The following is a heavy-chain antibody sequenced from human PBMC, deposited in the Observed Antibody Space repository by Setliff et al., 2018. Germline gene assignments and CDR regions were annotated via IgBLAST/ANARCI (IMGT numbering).Heavy chain of an antibody. CDR2: IIPIFGTA. J-gene: IGHJ6*03. CDR3: ARDPPHDFWSGYYGRGGYYYYMDV. CDR1: GGTFSSYD. D-gene: IGHD3-3*01. V-gene: IGHV1-69*06. Sequence: ASVKVSCKASGGTFSSYDISWVRQAPGQGLEWMGRIIPIFGTANYAQKFQGRVTITADKSTSTAYMELSRLRSEDTAVYYCARDPPHDFWSGYYGRGGYYYYMDVWGKGTTVTVSS.